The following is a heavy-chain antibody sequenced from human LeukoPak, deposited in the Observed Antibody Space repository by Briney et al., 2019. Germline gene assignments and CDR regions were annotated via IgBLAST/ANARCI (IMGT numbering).Heavy chain of an antibody. J-gene: IGHJ4*02. CDR2: IYYSGST. V-gene: IGHV4-39*01. CDR3: ARALQDIVVVPAAAFDY. Sequence: SETLSLTCTVSGGSISSSSYYWGRIRQPPGKGLEWIGSIYYSGSTYYNPSLKSRVTISVDTSKNQFSLKLSSVTAADTAVYYCARALQDIVVVPAAAFDYWGQGTLVTVSS. D-gene: IGHD2-2*01. CDR1: GGSISSSSYY.